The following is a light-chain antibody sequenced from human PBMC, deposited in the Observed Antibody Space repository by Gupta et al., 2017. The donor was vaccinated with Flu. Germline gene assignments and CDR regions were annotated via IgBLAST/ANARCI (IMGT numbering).Light chain of an antibody. CDR1: SSDVGGYNY. Sequence: QSALTPPPSASGSPGQSVTISCTGTSSDVGGYNYVSWYQHHPGKAPKVIIYEVSKRHSGVPDRFSGSKSGNTASMTVSGLQAEDEADYYCRSYGGSNNLVVFGGGTKLTVL. CDR3: RSYGGSNNLVV. V-gene: IGLV2-8*01. CDR2: EVS. J-gene: IGLJ2*01.